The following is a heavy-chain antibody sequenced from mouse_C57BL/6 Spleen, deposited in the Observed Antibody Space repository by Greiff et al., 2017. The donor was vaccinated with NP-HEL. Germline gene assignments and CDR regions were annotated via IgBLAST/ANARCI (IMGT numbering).Heavy chain of an antibody. CDR3: ARWMRGSSYAMDY. CDR1: GYTFTSYW. V-gene: IGHV1-53*01. J-gene: IGHJ4*01. Sequence: QLQQPGTELVKPGASVKLSCKASGYTFTSYWMHWVKQRPGQGLEWIGNINPSNGGTNYNEKFKSKATLTVDKSSSTAYMQLSSLTSEDSAVYYCARWMRGSSYAMDYWGQGTSVTVSS. D-gene: IGHD1-1*01. CDR2: INPSNGGT.